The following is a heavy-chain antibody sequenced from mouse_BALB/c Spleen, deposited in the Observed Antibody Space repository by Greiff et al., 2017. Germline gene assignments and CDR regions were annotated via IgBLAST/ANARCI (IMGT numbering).Heavy chain of an antibody. V-gene: IGHV5-6-5*01. D-gene: IGHD1-1*01. CDR2: ISSGGST. J-gene: IGHJ2*01. Sequence: VQLKESGGGLVKPGGSLKLSCAASGFTFSSYAMSWVRQTPEKRLEWVASISSGGSTYYPDSVKGRFTISRDNARNILYLQMSSLRSEDTAMYYCARRDGSSYVDYWGQGTTLTVSS. CDR1: GFTFSSYA. CDR3: ARRDGSSYVDY.